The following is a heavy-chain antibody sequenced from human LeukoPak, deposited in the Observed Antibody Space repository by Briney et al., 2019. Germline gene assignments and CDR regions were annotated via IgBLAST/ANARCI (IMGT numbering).Heavy chain of an antibody. CDR2: ISGSGGRT. Sequence: GGSLRLSCAASGFTFSSYAMSWVRQAPGKGLEWVSAISGSGGRTYYADSVKGRFTISRDNAKNTLYLQMNSLRAEDTAVYYCAKSSHSSSWSTVDIWGQGKMVTVSS. CDR1: GFTFSSYA. CDR3: AKSSHSSSWSTVDI. V-gene: IGHV3-23*01. J-gene: IGHJ3*02. D-gene: IGHD6-13*01.